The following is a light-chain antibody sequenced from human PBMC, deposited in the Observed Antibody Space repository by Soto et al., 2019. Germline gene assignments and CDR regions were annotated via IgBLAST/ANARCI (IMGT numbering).Light chain of an antibody. CDR1: QSVSSSY. V-gene: IGKV3-15*01. CDR2: GAS. CDR3: QQYNNWPPIT. J-gene: IGKJ5*01. Sequence: EIVMTQSPGTLSLSPGERATLSCRASQSVSSSYLAWYQQKPGQAPRLLIYGASTRDTGIPARFSGSGSGTEFTLTISSLQSEDFAVYYCQQYNNWPPITFGQGTRLEIK.